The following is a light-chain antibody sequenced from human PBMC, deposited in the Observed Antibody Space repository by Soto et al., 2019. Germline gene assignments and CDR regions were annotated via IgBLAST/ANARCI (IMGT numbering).Light chain of an antibody. Sequence: IQMTQSPSTLSASVGDRVTITCRASDSVGTWLAWYQQKSGRAPKLLIYKASTLEDGVSSRFSGTGSGTEFTLTISSLQPEDSATYYCQNYNNYSRTFGQGTKVEV. CDR2: KAS. CDR3: QNYNNYSRT. CDR1: DSVGTW. J-gene: IGKJ1*01. V-gene: IGKV1-5*03.